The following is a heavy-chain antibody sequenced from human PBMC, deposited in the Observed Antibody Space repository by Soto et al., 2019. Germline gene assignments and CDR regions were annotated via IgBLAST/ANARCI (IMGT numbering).Heavy chain of an antibody. Sequence: GGSLRLSCAASGFTFSDYDMSGIRQAPGKGLEWVSYISSDGSTIYYADSVKGRFTISRDNSKNTLYLQMNSLRAEDTAVYYCATGVYSSRRPPRGEAPLDYWGQGTLVTVSS. D-gene: IGHD6-13*01. J-gene: IGHJ4*02. CDR1: GFTFSDYD. CDR3: ATGVYSSRRPPRGEAPLDY. CDR2: ISSDGSTI. V-gene: IGHV3-11*04.